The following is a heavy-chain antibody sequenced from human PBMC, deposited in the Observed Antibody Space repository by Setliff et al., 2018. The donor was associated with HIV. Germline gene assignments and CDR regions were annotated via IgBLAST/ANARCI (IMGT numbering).Heavy chain of an antibody. CDR1: GYTFTTYG. Sequence: GASVKVSCKPSGYTFTTYGLSWVRQAPGQGLEWMGWISTYSDETSSSQNLQGRVTMTRDTSISTAYMELSSLRSEDTAVYYCARDRSYYPNYFDYWGQGTLVTVSS. V-gene: IGHV1-18*01. D-gene: IGHD1-26*01. J-gene: IGHJ4*02. CDR3: ARDRSYYPNYFDY. CDR2: ISTYSDET.